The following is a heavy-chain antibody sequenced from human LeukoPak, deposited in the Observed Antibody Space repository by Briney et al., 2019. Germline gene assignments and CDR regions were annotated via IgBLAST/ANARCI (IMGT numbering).Heavy chain of an antibody. CDR2: ISSSSSYI. CDR3: AKSGRGVRGEPHIDY. J-gene: IGHJ4*02. Sequence: GGSLRLSCAASGFTFSSYSMNWVRQAPGKGLEWVSSISSSSSYIYYADSVKGRFTISRDSSKNTLYLQMNSLRPEDTAVYYCAKSGRGVRGEPHIDYWGQGTLVTVSS. D-gene: IGHD3-10*01. CDR1: GFTFSSYS. V-gene: IGHV3-21*01.